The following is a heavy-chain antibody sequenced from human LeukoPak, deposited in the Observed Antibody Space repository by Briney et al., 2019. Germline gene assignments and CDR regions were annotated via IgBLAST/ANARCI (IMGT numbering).Heavy chain of an antibody. Sequence: SETLSLTCAVYGGSFSGYYWSWIRQPPGKGLEWIGEINHSGSTNYNPSLKSRVTISVDTSKYQFSLRLSSVTAADTAVYYCARGQTVQSPWGQGTLVTVSS. CDR1: GGSFSGYY. CDR2: INHSGST. J-gene: IGHJ5*02. V-gene: IGHV4-34*01. D-gene: IGHD4-11*01. CDR3: ARGQTVQSP.